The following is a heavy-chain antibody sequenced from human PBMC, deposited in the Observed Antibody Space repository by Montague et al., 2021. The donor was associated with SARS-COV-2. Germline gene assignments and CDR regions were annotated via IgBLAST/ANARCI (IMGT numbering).Heavy chain of an antibody. J-gene: IGHJ4*02. CDR1: GDSMTSGSHF. Sequence: SETLSLTCTVSGDSMTSGSHFWTWIRQPAGRGLQWIGYVYYTGTTNYSPSLKSRVTISVDKSKNQFSLTLNSVTAADTAVYYCARVFSDGYTPYFDFWGQGTLVTVSS. V-gene: IGHV4-61*10. CDR2: VYYTGTT. D-gene: IGHD5-18*01. CDR3: ARVFSDGYTPYFDF.